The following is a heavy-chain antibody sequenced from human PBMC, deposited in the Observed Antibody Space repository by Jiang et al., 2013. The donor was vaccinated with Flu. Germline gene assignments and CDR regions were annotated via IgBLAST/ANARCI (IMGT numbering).Heavy chain of an antibody. J-gene: IGHJ5*02. Sequence: SGAEVKKPGASVKVSCKASGYTFTGYYMHWVRQAPGQGLEWMGWINPNSGGTNYAQKFQGWVTMTRDTSISTAYMELSRLRSDDTAVYYCARGRRIAVAGIKYNWFDPWGQGTLVTVSS. CDR2: INPNSGGT. V-gene: IGHV1-2*04. CDR1: GYTFTGYY. D-gene: IGHD6-19*01. CDR3: ARGRRIAVAGIKYNWFDP.